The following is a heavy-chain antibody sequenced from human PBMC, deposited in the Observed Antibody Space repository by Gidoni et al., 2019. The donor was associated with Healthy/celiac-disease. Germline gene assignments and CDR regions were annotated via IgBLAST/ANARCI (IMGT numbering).Heavy chain of an antibody. CDR3: AKDPQESAYYYYYMDV. CDR1: GFTFSSYG. V-gene: IGHV3-30*18. J-gene: IGHJ6*03. CDR2: ISDDGSNK. Sequence: QVQLVESGGGVVQHGRSLRLSCAASGFTFSSYGMHWGRQAPGMGLEWVAVISDDGSNKSYADSVKGRFTISRDNSKNTLYLQMNSLRAEDTAVYYCAKDPQESAYYYYYMDVWGKGTTVTVSS.